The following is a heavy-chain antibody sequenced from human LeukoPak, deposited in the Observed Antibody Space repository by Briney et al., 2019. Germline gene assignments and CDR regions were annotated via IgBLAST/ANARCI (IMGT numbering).Heavy chain of an antibody. J-gene: IGHJ4*02. D-gene: IGHD3-10*01. Sequence: GGSLRLSCAASGFTFSSYWMSWVRQAPGKGLEWVANINQDGSEKYYVDSVKGRFTISRDNAKNSLYLEMNSLRAEDTAVYYCARDMVDGSKSRAGYFDYWGQGILVTVSS. CDR2: INQDGSEK. CDR1: GFTFSSYW. CDR3: ARDMVDGSKSRAGYFDY. V-gene: IGHV3-7*01.